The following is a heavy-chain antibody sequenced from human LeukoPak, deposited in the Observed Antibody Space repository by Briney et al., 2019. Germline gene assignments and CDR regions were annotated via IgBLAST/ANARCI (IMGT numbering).Heavy chain of an antibody. CDR1: GFTFSSYA. CDR2: ISGSGGST. J-gene: IGHJ4*02. Sequence: PGGSLRLSCAASGFTFSSYAMSWVRQAPGKGLEWVSAISGSGGSTYYADSVKGRFTISRDNSKNTLYLQMNSLRAEDTAVYYCAKDRDSSSWYLGSCFGDYWGQGTLVTVSS. D-gene: IGHD6-13*01. V-gene: IGHV3-23*01. CDR3: AKDRDSSSWYLGSCFGDY.